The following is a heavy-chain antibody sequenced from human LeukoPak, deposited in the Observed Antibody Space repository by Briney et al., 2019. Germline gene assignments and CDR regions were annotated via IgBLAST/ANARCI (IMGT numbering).Heavy chain of an antibody. V-gene: IGHV3-30*02. CDR3: AKDRLRGTLAANDY. CDR1: GFTFNTYG. D-gene: IGHD5-12*01. Sequence: TGGSLRLSCAASGFTFNTYGMHWVRQAPGKGLEWVTFIPYDGSNKYYADSVKGRFTISRDNSKNTLYLQMNSLRVEDTAVYYCAKDRLRGTLAANDYWGQGTLVTVSS. CDR2: IPYDGSNK. J-gene: IGHJ4*02.